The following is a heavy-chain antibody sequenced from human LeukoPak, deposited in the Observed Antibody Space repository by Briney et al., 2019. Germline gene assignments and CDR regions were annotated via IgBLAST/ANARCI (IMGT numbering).Heavy chain of an antibody. CDR1: GYTFTSYY. CDR2: INPSGGST. D-gene: IGHD4-17*01. V-gene: IGHV1-46*01. CDR3: ARFSRHYGDYAPHFDY. J-gene: IGHJ4*02. Sequence: ASVKVSCKASGYTFTSYYMHWVRQAPGQGLERMGIINPSGGSTSYAQKFQGRVTMTRDTSTSTVYMELSSLRSEDTAVYYCARFSRHYGDYAPHFDYWGQGTLVTVSS.